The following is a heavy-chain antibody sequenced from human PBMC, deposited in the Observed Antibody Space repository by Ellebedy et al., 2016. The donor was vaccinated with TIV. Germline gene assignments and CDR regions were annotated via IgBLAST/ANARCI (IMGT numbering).Heavy chain of an antibody. J-gene: IGHJ6*03. CDR1: GDSLSIFY. D-gene: IGHD3-9*01. V-gene: IGHV4-4*07. Sequence: SETLSLXXTVSGDSLSIFYWSWIRESAGKGLEWIGRVSAVGSSSYNPSLKSRVSMSLDASKNQVSLRLTSVTAADTALYFCAREKKEVTGSPRFYYYYIDIWGKGTTVAVSS. CDR3: AREKKEVTGSPRFYYYYIDI. CDR2: VSAVGSS.